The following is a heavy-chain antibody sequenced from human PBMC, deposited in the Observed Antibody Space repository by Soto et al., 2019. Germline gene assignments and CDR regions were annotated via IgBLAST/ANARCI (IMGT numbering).Heavy chain of an antibody. J-gene: IGHJ3*02. Sequence: SETLSLTCAVSGVSISSGGYSWSWIRQPPGKGLEWIGYIYHSGSTYYNPSLKSRVTISVDRSKNQFSLRLSSVTAADTAVYYCARDPGYCSGGSCYLDAFDIWGQGTMVTVSS. V-gene: IGHV4-30-2*01. CDR3: ARDPGYCSGGSCYLDAFDI. CDR2: IYHSGST. CDR1: GVSISSGGYS. D-gene: IGHD2-15*01.